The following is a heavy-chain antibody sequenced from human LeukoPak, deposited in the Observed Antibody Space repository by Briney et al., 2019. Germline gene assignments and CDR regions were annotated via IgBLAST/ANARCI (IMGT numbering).Heavy chain of an antibody. D-gene: IGHD2-21*02. Sequence: PSETLSLTCTVSGGSISSYYWSWIRQPAGKGLEWIGRIYTSGSTNYNPSLKSRVTMSVDTSKNQFSLKLSSVTAADTAVYYCARGCGGDCYSDDAFDIWGQGTMVTVSS. CDR1: GGSISSYY. CDR2: IYTSGST. J-gene: IGHJ3*02. V-gene: IGHV4-4*07. CDR3: ARGCGGDCYSDDAFDI.